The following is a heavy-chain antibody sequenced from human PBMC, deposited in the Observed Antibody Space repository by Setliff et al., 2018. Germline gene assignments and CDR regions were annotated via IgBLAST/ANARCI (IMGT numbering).Heavy chain of an antibody. Sequence: EPLSLTCSVSGGSISNSDYYWDWIRQPPGKGLEWIGRVYYSGDTYYIPSLLSRVTISVDTSKNQFSLKLSSVTAADTSVYFCARHRPNLPFDAWGQGALVTVSS. J-gene: IGHJ4*02. V-gene: IGHV4-39*01. D-gene: IGHD7-27*01. CDR2: VYYSGDT. CDR3: ARHRPNLPFDA. CDR1: GGSISNSDYY.